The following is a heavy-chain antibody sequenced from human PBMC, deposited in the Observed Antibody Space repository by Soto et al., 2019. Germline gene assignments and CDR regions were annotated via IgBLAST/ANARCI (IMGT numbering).Heavy chain of an antibody. J-gene: IGHJ6*02. Sequence: QVQLVESGGGVVQPGRSLRLSCAASGFTFSSYGMHWVRQAPGKGLEWVAVIWYDGSNKYYADSVKGRFTISRDNSKNTLYLQMNSLRAEDTAVYYCARVGPPGYYYGMDVWGQGTTVTVSS. V-gene: IGHV3-33*01. CDR2: IWYDGSNK. D-gene: IGHD3-10*01. CDR1: GFTFSSYG. CDR3: ARVGPPGYYYGMDV.